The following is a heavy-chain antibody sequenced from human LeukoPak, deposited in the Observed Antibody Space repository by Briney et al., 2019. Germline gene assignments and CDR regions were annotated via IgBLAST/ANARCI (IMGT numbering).Heavy chain of an antibody. V-gene: IGHV1-18*01. CDR1: GYTFLRYD. CDR3: ARGGGSSSPFDP. D-gene: IGHD1-26*01. J-gene: IGHJ5*02. CDR2: ISTYNAYT. Sequence: ASVKVSCKASGYTFLRYDITWVRQAPGQGLEWMGWISTYNAYTNYAQKLQGRVTMTTDTPTSTAYMELRSLRSDDTAVYYCARGGGSSSPFDPWGQGTLVTVSS.